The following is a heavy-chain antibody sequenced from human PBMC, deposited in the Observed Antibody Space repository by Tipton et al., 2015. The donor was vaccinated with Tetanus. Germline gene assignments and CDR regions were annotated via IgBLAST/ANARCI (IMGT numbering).Heavy chain of an antibody. CDR1: GFIFSSYG. Sequence: SLRLSCAASGFIFSSYGIHWVRQAPGKGLEWVAVSWYDGTDQYYADSVKGRFTISRDNSKNTLYLQMNSLRAEDTALYYCAGEADCSGGSCFSGDFDNWGQGTPVTVSS. CDR2: SWYDGTDQ. D-gene: IGHD2-15*01. V-gene: IGHV3-33*01. CDR3: AGEADCSGGSCFSGDFDN. J-gene: IGHJ4*02.